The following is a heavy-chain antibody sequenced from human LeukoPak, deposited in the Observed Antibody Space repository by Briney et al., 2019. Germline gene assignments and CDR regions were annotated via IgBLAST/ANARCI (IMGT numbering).Heavy chain of an antibody. CDR3: ATSMYYYDSSGLDY. J-gene: IGHJ4*02. Sequence: ASVKVSCKASGYTFTSYYMHWVRQAPGQGLEWMGIINPSGGSAGYAQRFQGRVTMTRDTSTSTVHMELSTLRSEDTAVYYCATSMYYYDSSGLDYWGLGTLVTVSS. D-gene: IGHD3-22*01. CDR1: GYTFTSYY. V-gene: IGHV1-46*01. CDR2: INPSGGSA.